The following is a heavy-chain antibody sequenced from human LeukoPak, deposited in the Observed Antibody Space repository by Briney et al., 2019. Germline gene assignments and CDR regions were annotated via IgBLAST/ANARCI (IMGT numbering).Heavy chain of an antibody. J-gene: IGHJ4*02. D-gene: IGHD2-2*01. CDR3: TTERVIVVVPAASSQLNFDY. CDR1: GFTFSNAW. Sequence: GGSLRLSCAASGFTFSNAWMSWVRQAPGKGVEWVGRIKSKTYGGKTDCAAPVKGRFTISRDDSKNTLYLQMNSLKTEDTAVYYCTTERVIVVVPAASSQLNFDYWGQGTLVTVSS. V-gene: IGHV3-15*01. CDR2: IKSKTYGGKT.